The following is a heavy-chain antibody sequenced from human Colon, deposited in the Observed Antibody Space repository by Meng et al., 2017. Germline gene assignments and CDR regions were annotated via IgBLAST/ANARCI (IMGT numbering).Heavy chain of an antibody. CDR3: ARGGYCSNSSCYASDY. D-gene: IGHD2-2*01. CDR2: INASNGNT. Sequence: QVQVVQAGAGVKTPGASVKVSCKASGYTFTTYAMHWVRQAPGQRLEWMGWINASNGNTKYSQKLQGRGTITRDTSATTIYMELSSLRSEDTAVYYCARGGYCSNSSCYASDYWGQGTLVTVSS. CDR1: GYTFTTYA. V-gene: IGHV1-3*01. J-gene: IGHJ4*02.